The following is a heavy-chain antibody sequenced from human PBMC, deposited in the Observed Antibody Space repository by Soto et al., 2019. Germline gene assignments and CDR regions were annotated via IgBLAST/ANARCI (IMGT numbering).Heavy chain of an antibody. J-gene: IGHJ4*02. V-gene: IGHV1-8*01. CDR2: VNPNSGNT. CDR1: GYTFTSYD. D-gene: IGHD2-21*01. CDR3: ARAEGLD. Sequence: QVQLVQSGAEVKKPGASVKVSCKASGYTFTSYDINWVRQATGQGLEWMGWVNPNSGNTGYAQKFQGRVTMTRNTSINTAYMVLDNLRYEDTAVYYCARAEGLDWGQGTLVTVSS.